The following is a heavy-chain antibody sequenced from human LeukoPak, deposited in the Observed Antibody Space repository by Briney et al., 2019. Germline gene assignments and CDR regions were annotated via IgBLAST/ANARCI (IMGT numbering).Heavy chain of an antibody. CDR1: GYTFTGYY. Sequence: ASVKVPCKASGYTFTGYYMHWVRQAPGQGLEWMGWINPNSGGTNYAQKFQGRVTMTRDTSISTAYMELSRLRSDDTAVYYCARNDMTTVTTWLVDYWGQGTLVTVSS. J-gene: IGHJ4*02. V-gene: IGHV1-2*02. CDR2: INPNSGGT. D-gene: IGHD4-17*01. CDR3: ARNDMTTVTTWLVDY.